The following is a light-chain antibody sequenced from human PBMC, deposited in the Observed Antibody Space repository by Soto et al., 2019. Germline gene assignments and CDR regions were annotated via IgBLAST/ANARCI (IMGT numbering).Light chain of an antibody. Sequence: DIVLTQSPDSLAVSLGERATINCKSNQSVLHSSTNKNYLAWYQQKPGQSPNLLIYWASAREYGVPDRFSGSGSGTDFTLTISSLQAEDVAVYYCQQYYSIPWTFGQGTKVEIK. CDR1: QSVLHSSTNKNY. CDR3: QQYYSIPWT. J-gene: IGKJ1*01. CDR2: WAS. V-gene: IGKV4-1*01.